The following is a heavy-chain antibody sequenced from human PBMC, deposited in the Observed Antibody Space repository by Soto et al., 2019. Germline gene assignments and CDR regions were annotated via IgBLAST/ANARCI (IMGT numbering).Heavy chain of an antibody. V-gene: IGHV3-7*03. CDR3: ARGGRGSYYDFWSGYVFDY. CDR2: IKQDGSEK. D-gene: IGHD3-3*01. Sequence: GSLRLSCAASGFTFSSYWMSWVRQAPGKGLEWVANIKQDGSEKYYVDSVKGRFTISRDNAKNSLYLQMNSLRAEDTAVYYCARGGRGSYYDFWSGYVFDYWGQGTLVTVSS. CDR1: GFTFSSYW. J-gene: IGHJ4*02.